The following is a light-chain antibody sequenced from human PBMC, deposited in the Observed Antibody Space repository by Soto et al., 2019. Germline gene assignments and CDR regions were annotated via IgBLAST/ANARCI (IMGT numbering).Light chain of an antibody. J-gene: IGKJ5*01. CDR2: AAS. CDR3: QQFNSYVIT. Sequence: AIQLTQSPSSLSASVGDRVTITCRASQDITSALAWYQQKPGKAPNLLIYAASSLKSGVPSRFSGSGSWTDFTLTISSLQPEDFAPYYCQQFNSYVITFGQGTRLETK. V-gene: IGKV1-13*02. CDR1: QDITSA.